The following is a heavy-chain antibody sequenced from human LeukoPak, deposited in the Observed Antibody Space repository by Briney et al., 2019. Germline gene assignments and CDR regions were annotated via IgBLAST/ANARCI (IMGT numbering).Heavy chain of an antibody. D-gene: IGHD4-17*01. J-gene: IGHJ4*02. CDR1: GFAFATYA. CDR2: ISGSGSRT. CDR3: ARDLRSFDS. V-gene: IGHV3-23*01. Sequence: SGGSLRLSCAASGFAFATYAMSWVRQAPGKGLEWVSAISGSGSRTYSADSVKGRFTISRDNTKNTVDLQMNSLRAEDTAIYYCARDLRSFDSWGQGTLVTVSS.